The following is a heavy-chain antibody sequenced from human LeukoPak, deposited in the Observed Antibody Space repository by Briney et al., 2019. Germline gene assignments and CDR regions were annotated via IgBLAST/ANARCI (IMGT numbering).Heavy chain of an antibody. V-gene: IGHV3-30-3*01. CDR3: ARDGAVAVSPPSFFDY. D-gene: IGHD6-19*01. CDR1: GFTFSSYA. J-gene: IGHJ4*02. CDR2: ISYDGSNK. Sequence: GGSLRLSCAASGFTFSSYAMHWVRQAPGKGLEWVAVISYDGSNKYYADSVKGRFTISRDNSKNTPYLQMNSLRAEDTAVYYCARDGAVAVSPPSFFDYWGQGTLVTVSS.